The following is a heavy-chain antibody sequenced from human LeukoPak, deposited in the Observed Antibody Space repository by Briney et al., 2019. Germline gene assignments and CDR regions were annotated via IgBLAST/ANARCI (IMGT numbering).Heavy chain of an antibody. V-gene: IGHV4-61*08. CDR2: IYYSGST. CDR3: AREYSGFDY. CDR1: GDPTIGYSDY. D-gene: IGHD5-12*01. Sequence: SETLSLTCTVSGDPTIGYSDYKWTWIRQPPGKGLEWIGYIYYSGSTNYNPSLKSRVTISVDTSKNQFSLKLTSVTAADTAVYYCAREYSGFDYWGQGTLVTVSS. J-gene: IGHJ4*02.